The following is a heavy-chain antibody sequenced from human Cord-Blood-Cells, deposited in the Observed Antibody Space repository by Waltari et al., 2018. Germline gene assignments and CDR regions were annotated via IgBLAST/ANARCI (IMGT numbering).Heavy chain of an antibody. CDR1: GGTFSSYA. V-gene: IGHV1-69*01. CDR3: ARGYSSSWYFDY. CDR2: ITPXXGXX. J-gene: IGHJ4*02. D-gene: IGHD6-13*01. Sequence: QVQLVQSGAEVKKPGSSVKVSCKASGGTFSSYAISWVRQATGQGLEWMGGITPXXGXXXXXXXXXXXXXXXXXXXXXPAYMXLSSLRSEDTAVYYCARGYSSSWYFDYWGQGTLVTVSS.